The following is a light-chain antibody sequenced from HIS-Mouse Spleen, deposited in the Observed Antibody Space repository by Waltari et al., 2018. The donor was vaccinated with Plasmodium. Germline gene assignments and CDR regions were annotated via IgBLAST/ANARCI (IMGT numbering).Light chain of an antibody. J-gene: IGKJ2*01. CDR3: LQDYNYPYT. CDR2: AAS. CDR1: QGIRND. V-gene: IGKV1-6*01. Sequence: AIQMTQSPSSLSVSVGDRVTITCRASQGIRNDLGWYQQKPGKAPKLLISAASSLQSGVPSRFSGSGSGTDFTLTISSLQPEDFATYYCLQDYNYPYTFGQGTKLEIK.